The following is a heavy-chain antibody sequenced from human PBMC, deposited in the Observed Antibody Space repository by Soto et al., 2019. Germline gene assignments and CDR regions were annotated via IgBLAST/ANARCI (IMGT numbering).Heavy chain of an antibody. J-gene: IGHJ4*02. CDR1: GYTFTSYG. Sequence: ASVKVSCKASGYTFTSYGISWVRQAPGRGLEWMGWISAYNGNTNYAQKLQGRVTMTTDTSTSTAYMELRSLRSDDTAVYYCARDTHCISTSCLPGYFDYWGQGTLVTVSS. CDR3: ARDTHCISTSCLPGYFDY. V-gene: IGHV1-18*01. D-gene: IGHD2-2*01. CDR2: ISAYNGNT.